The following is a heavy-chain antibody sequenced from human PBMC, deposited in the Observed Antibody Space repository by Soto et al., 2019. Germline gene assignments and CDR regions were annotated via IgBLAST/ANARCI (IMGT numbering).Heavy chain of an antibody. Sequence: ASVKVSCKASGYTFTGYYMHWVRQAPGQGLEWMGWINPNSGGTNYAQKFQGWVTMTRDTSISTAYMELSRLRSDDTAVYYCARDRGVVVPVNWFDPWGQGTLVTVSS. J-gene: IGHJ5*02. CDR1: GYTFTGYY. CDR3: ARDRGVVVPVNWFDP. D-gene: IGHD2-2*01. V-gene: IGHV1-2*04. CDR2: INPNSGGT.